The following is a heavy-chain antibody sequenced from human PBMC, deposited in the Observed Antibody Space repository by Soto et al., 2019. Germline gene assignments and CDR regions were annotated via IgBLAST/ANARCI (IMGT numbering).Heavy chain of an antibody. J-gene: IGHJ4*02. CDR1: GYTFTSYG. V-gene: IGHV1-18*01. D-gene: IGHD2-15*01. CDR2: ISAYNGNT. CDR3: ARSGCSGGSRYSYYFDY. Sequence: QVQLVQSGAEVKKPGASVKVSCKASGYTFTSYGISWVRQAPGQGIEWMGWISAYNGNTKYAQKLQGRVTMTTDTSTSTAYMELRSLRSDDTAVYYCARSGCSGGSRYSYYFDYWGQGTLVTVSS.